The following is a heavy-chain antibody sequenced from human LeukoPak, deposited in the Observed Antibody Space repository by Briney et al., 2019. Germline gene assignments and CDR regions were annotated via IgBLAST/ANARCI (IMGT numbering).Heavy chain of an antibody. Sequence: GRSLRLSCAASGFTFDDYAMHWVRQAPGKGLEWVSLISWDGGSTYYADSVKGRFTISRDNSKNSLYLQMNSLRAEDTALYYCAKDIGVAAAGYYYYYMDVWGKGTTVTVSS. CDR2: ISWDGGST. J-gene: IGHJ6*03. V-gene: IGHV3-43D*04. CDR3: AKDIGVAAAGYYYYYMDV. D-gene: IGHD6-13*01. CDR1: GFTFDDYA.